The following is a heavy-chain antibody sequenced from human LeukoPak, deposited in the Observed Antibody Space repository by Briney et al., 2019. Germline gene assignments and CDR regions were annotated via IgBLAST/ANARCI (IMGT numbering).Heavy chain of an antibody. Sequence: GRSLRLSCAASGFTFSSYVMHWVRQAPGKGLEWVAVISYDGRTKYYADSVRGRFTISRDNSKNTLYLQMNSLRADDSAVYFCASGYYIVFWGQGTLVTVSS. CDR1: GFTFSSYV. CDR2: ISYDGRTK. J-gene: IGHJ4*02. CDR3: ASGYYIVF. V-gene: IGHV3-30*01. D-gene: IGHD3-10*01.